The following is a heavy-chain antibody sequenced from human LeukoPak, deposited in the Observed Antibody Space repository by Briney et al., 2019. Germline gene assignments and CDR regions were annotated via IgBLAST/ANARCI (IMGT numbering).Heavy chain of an antibody. V-gene: IGHV3-48*01. CDR3: ARRFDS. CDR1: GFSFTAYS. J-gene: IGHJ4*02. Sequence: PGGSLRLSCAASGFSFTAYSMNWVRQAPGPGLEWISYMGPGGDIYYADYMPGRFTVSRDIAKNSLYLQMNGLRVEDTAVYYCARRFDSWGQGTLVTVSS. CDR2: MGPGGDI.